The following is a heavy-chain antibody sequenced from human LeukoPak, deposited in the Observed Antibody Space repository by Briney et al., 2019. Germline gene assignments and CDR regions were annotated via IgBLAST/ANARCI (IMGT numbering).Heavy chain of an antibody. CDR2: ISGSGGST. V-gene: IGHV3-23*01. CDR3: AKGDTAIQC. J-gene: IGHJ4*02. Sequence: SCKASGGTFSSYAISWVRQAPGKGLEWVSAISGSGGSTYYADSVKGRFTISRDNSKNTLYLQMNSLRAEDTALYYCAKGDTAIQCGGQGTLVTVSS. CDR1: GGTFSSYA. D-gene: IGHD5-18*01.